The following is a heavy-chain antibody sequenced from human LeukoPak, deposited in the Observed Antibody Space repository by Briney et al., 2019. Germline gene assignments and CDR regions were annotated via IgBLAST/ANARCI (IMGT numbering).Heavy chain of an antibody. CDR1: GGSISSYY. Sequence: SETLSLTCAVSGGSISSYYWSWIRQPPGKGLEWIGSIYYSGSTYYNPSLKSRVTISVDTSKNQFSLKLSSVTAADTAVYYCARAPLYYYDSSGAYYFDYWGQGTLVTVSS. V-gene: IGHV4-39*07. J-gene: IGHJ4*02. CDR3: ARAPLYYYDSSGAYYFDY. D-gene: IGHD3-22*01. CDR2: IYYSGST.